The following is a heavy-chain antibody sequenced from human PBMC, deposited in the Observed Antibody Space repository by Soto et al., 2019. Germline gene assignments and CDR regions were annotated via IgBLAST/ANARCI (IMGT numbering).Heavy chain of an antibody. Sequence: QVQLVQSGAEVKKPGSSVKVSCKASGGTFNNYGISWVRQAPGQGLEWVGGIIPIFGTPNYAQKFQGRVTITEDGATSTAYMELSRLRSEERAVYYGARAAYTSMATLWLDPWGQGTLVTVSS. J-gene: IGHJ5*02. D-gene: IGHD5-18*01. V-gene: IGHV1-69*01. CDR3: ARAAYTSMATLWLDP. CDR1: GGTFNNYG. CDR2: IIPIFGTP.